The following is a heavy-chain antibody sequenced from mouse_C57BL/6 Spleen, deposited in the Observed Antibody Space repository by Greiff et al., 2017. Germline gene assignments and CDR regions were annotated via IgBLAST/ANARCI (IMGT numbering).Heavy chain of an antibody. J-gene: IGHJ3*01. V-gene: IGHV1-80*01. CDR1: GYAFSSYW. D-gene: IGHD1-1*01. CDR2: IYPGDGDT. CDR3: ASAFPFTTVVAPFAY. Sequence: VQLQQSGAELVKPGASVKISCKASGYAFSSYWMNWVKQRPGKGLEWIGQIYPGDGDTNYNGKFKGKATLTADKSSSTAYMQLSSLTSEDSAVYFCASAFPFTTVVAPFAYWGQGTLVTVSA.